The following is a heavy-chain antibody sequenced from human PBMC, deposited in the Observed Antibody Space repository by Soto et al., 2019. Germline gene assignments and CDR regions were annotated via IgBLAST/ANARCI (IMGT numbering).Heavy chain of an antibody. CDR3: AKVESYDFWGGYDYYDYSHYGMDV. J-gene: IGHJ6*02. D-gene: IGHD3-3*01. Sequence: GGSLRLSCAASEFTFNNYSMTWVRQTPGKGLEWVAGISGPGGRTYYADSVKGRFTISRDNSKNTLFLQMNGLRGEDTAVYYCAKVESYDFWGGYDYYDYSHYGMDVWGQGTTVTVSS. CDR1: EFTFNNYS. V-gene: IGHV3-23*01. CDR2: ISGPGGRT.